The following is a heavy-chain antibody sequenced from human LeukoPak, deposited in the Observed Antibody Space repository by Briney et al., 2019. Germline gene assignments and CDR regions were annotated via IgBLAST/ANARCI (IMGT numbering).Heavy chain of an antibody. Sequence: PGGSLRLSCAASGFTFSSYWMSWVRQAPGEGLEWVAKINQDGTEKAYVDSVRGRFTISRDNAKNSLFLQMNSLRAEDTAVYYCARDGDTMVRGGGLDYWGQGTLVTVSS. CDR1: GFTFSSYW. D-gene: IGHD3-10*01. V-gene: IGHV3-7*01. J-gene: IGHJ4*02. CDR3: ARDGDTMVRGGGLDY. CDR2: INQDGTEK.